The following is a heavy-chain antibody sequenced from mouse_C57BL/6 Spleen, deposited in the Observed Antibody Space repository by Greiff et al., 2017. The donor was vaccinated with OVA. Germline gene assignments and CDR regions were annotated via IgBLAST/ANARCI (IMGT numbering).Heavy chain of an antibody. CDR3: TRDDYDGHAMDY. J-gene: IGHJ4*01. V-gene: IGHV5-9-1*02. D-gene: IGHD2-4*01. CDR2: ISSGGDYI. Sequence: EVKVVESGEGLVKPGGSLKLSCAASGFTFSSYAMSWVRQTPEKRLEWVAYISSGGDYIYYADTVKGRFTISRDNARNTLYLQMSSLKSEDTAMYYCTRDDYDGHAMDYWGRGTSVTVSS. CDR1: GFTFSSYA.